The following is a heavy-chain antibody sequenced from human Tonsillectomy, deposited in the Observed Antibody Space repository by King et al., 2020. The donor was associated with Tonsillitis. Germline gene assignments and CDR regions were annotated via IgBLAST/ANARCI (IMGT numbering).Heavy chain of an antibody. CDR2: IYPGDSDT. J-gene: IGHJ4*02. CDR3: ASRPAYTDWDD. CDR1: GYNFNKSW. Sequence: VQLVESGAEVKKPGESLKISCKGSGYNFNKSWIAWVRQMPGKGLEFMGLIYPGDSDTRYSPSFLGQVTMSVDKSISTAYLQGSGLNASDTAMYYCASRPAYTDWDDWGQGTLVTVSS. D-gene: IGHD3-9*01. V-gene: IGHV5-51*01.